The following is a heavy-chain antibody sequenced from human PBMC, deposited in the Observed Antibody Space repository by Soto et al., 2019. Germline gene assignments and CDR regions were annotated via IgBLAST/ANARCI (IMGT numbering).Heavy chain of an antibody. J-gene: IGHJ4*02. CDR2: ISGSGGST. CDR3: AKGVHFDWLMDY. Sequence: GGSLRLSCAASGFTFSSYAMSWVRQAPGKGLEWVSAISGSGGSTYYADSVKGRFTISRDNSKNTLYLQTNSLRAEDTAVYYCAKGVHFDWLMDYWGQGTLVTVSS. CDR1: GFTFSSYA. V-gene: IGHV3-23*01. D-gene: IGHD3-9*01.